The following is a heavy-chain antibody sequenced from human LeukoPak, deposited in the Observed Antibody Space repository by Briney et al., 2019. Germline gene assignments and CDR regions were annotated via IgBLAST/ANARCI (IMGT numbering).Heavy chain of an antibody. V-gene: IGHV3-23*01. CDR2: INGSGRIT. J-gene: IGHJ3*02. D-gene: IGHD3-10*01. CDR3: AKDIVGSGTYRDALDI. Sequence: GSMILSCAASGFTFSNYAMSWVSQAPGKGLEWVSAINGSGRITSNADSVKGRFTISRDNSQNTLYLQMNSLRVEDTAIYRCAKDIVGSGTYRDALDIWGEGTVDPVSS. CDR1: GFTFSNYA.